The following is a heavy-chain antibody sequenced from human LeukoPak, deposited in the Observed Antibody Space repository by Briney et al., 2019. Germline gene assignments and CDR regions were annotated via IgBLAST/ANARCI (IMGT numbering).Heavy chain of an antibody. V-gene: IGHV4-34*01. CDR3: ASTNYYGSGNFGY. D-gene: IGHD3-10*01. CDR2: INHSGST. Sequence: SETLSLTCAVYGGSFSGYYWSWIRQPPGKGLEWIGEINHSGSTNYNPSLKSRVTISVDTSKNQFSLKLSSVTAADTAVYYCASTNYYGSGNFGYWGQGTLVTVSS. CDR1: GGSFSGYY. J-gene: IGHJ4*02.